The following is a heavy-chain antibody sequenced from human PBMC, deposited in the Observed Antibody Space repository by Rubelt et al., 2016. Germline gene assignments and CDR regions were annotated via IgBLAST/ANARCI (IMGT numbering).Heavy chain of an antibody. D-gene: IGHD3-9*01. Sequence: QVQLVQSGAEVKKPGASVKISCKASGYTFTSYAMHWVRQAPGQRLEWMGWIKAGNGNTKYSQKFQGRVPITRDPSASTAYMELSSLRSDDTAVYYCARGAGGRYFDWYDAFDIWGQGTMVTVSS. CDR2: IKAGNGNT. CDR1: GYTFTSYA. CDR3: ARGAGGRYFDWYDAFDI. V-gene: IGHV1-3*01. J-gene: IGHJ3*02.